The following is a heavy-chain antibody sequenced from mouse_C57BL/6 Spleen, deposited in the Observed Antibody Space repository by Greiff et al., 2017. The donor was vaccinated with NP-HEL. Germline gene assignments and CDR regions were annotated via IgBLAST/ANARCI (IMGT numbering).Heavy chain of an antibody. J-gene: IGHJ2*01. V-gene: IGHV1-50*01. Sequence: QVQLQQPGAELVKPGASVKLSCKASGYTFTSYWMQWVKQRPGQGLEWIGEIDPSDSYTNYNQKFKGKATLNVDTSSSTAYMQLSSLTSEDSAVYSCARTPGFDYWGQGTTLTVSS. CDR1: GYTFTSYW. CDR2: IDPSDSYT. CDR3: ARTPGFDY.